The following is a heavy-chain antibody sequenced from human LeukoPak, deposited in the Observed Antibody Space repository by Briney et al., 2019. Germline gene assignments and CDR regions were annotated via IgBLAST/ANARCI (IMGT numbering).Heavy chain of an antibody. V-gene: IGHV4-39*07. Sequence: PSETLSLTCPVSGGSISSSSYYWGWIRQPPGKALEWIGSIYYSGSTYYNPSLKSRVTISVDTSKNQFSLKLSSVTAADTAVYYCARSDSGYDPGLFDYWGQGTLVTVSS. CDR3: ARSDSGYDPGLFDY. D-gene: IGHD5-12*01. CDR1: GGSISSSSYY. CDR2: IYYSGST. J-gene: IGHJ4*02.